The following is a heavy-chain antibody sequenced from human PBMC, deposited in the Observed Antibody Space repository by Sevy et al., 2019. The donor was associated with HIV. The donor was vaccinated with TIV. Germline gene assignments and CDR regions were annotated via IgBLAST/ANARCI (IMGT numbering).Heavy chain of an antibody. CDR1: GFTFNIYS. CDR2: LSFGCGKI. Sequence: GGSLRLSCAASGFTFNIYSMSWVRQTPGKGLEWVATLSFGCGKINHADSVKGRFTMSRDDSKSAAYLQMNNLRVEDTAIYYCAREGCTKPHDYWGQGTLVTVSS. V-gene: IGHV3-23*01. D-gene: IGHD2-8*01. CDR3: AREGCTKPHDY. J-gene: IGHJ4*02.